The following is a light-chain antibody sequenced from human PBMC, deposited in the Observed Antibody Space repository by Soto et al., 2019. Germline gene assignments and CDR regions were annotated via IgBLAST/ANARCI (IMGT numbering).Light chain of an antibody. Sequence: EIQMTQSPSSLSASLGDRVTITCQASQDINDYSNWYQQKPGKAPRLLIYAASTLLSGVPSRFSGSGSGTDFTLTISSLQPEDVATYYCQRYNTGPPDTFGQGTKLEIK. CDR2: AAS. V-gene: IGKV1-27*01. CDR1: QDINDY. J-gene: IGKJ2*01. CDR3: QRYNTGPPDT.